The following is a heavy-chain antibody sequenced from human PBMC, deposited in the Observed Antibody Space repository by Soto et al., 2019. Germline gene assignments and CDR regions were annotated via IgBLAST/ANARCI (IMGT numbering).Heavy chain of an antibody. V-gene: IGHV4-39*01. D-gene: IGHD3-9*01. CDR2: IYYRGNA. CDR1: DDSINSDKYY. J-gene: IGHJ4*02. Sequence: QLQLQESGPGLVKPSETLSLTCSVSDDSINSDKYYWGWIRQPPGKGLEWIGSIYYRGNAYYNPSLPTRVTISLDTSRSQFSLKLHSVTAADSAAYFCARLEGLATISYYFDFWGPGALVTVSS. CDR3: ARLEGLATISYYFDF.